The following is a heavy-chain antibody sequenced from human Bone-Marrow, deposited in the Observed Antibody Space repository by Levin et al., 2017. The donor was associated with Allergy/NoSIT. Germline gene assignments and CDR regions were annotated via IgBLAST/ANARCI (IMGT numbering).Heavy chain of an antibody. J-gene: IGHJ5*02. V-gene: IGHV5-51*01. CDR2: IYPGDSDT. D-gene: IGHD3-3*01. Sequence: KFGESLKISCKGSGYSFTSYWIGWVRQMPGKGLEWMGIIYPGDSDTRYSPSFQGQVTISADKSISTAYLQWSSLKASDTAMYYCARLIRQGTFTIFGVESNWFDPWGQGTLVTVSS. CDR3: ARLIRQGTFTIFGVESNWFDP. CDR1: GYSFTSYW.